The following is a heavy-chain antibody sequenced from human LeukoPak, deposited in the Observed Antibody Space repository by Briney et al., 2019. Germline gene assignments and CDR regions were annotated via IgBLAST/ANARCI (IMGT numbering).Heavy chain of an antibody. CDR3: ARSQRHDCSGNRCYSWGFDS. CDR2: INQDEYT. V-gene: IGHV4-34*01. J-gene: IGHJ4*02. D-gene: IGHD2-15*01. Sequence: PSETLSLTCAVYGVSSNRNDWSWIRQPPGKGLEWIGEINQDEYTNYNPSLKSRVTISVDRSKHQISLKLDSVTAADTAVYYCARSQRHDCSGNRCYSWGFDSWGQGTLVTVSS. CDR1: GVSSNRND.